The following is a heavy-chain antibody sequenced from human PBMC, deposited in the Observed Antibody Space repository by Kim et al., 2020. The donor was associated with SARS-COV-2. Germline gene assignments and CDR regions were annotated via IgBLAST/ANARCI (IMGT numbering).Heavy chain of an antibody. CDR3: ARDGYSSGWLNFDY. D-gene: IGHD6-19*01. Sequence: SQKFQGRVTITRDTYASTDYMELSSLRSEDTAVYYCARDGYSSGWLNFDYWGQGTLVTVSS. J-gene: IGHJ4*02. V-gene: IGHV1-3*01.